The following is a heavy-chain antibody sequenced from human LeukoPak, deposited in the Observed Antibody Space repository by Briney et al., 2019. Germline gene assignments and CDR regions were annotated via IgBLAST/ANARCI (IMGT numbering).Heavy chain of an antibody. CDR1: GFTFSSYA. V-gene: IGHV3-64*01. CDR3: AKDSYWNTVTTNFDY. D-gene: IGHD4-17*01. Sequence: PGGFLRLSCAASGFTFSSYAMHWVRQAPGKGLEYVSAISSNGGSTYYANSVKGRFTISRDNSKNTLYLQMGSLRAEDMAVYYCAKDSYWNTVTTNFDYWGQGTLVTVSS. CDR2: ISSNGGST. J-gene: IGHJ4*02.